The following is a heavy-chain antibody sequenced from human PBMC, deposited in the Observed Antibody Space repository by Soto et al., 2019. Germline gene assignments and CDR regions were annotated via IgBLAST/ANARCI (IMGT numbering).Heavy chain of an antibody. V-gene: IGHV1-2*04. J-gene: IGHJ6*02. CDR2: INPNSGGT. CDR1: GYTFTGYY. D-gene: IGHD1-26*01. Sequence: ASVKVSCKASGYTFTGYYRHWVRQAPGQGLEWMGWINPNSGGTNYAQKFQGWVTMTRDTSISTAYMELSRLRSDDTAVYYCARSVGATPGCYYYGMDVRGQGTKVKVSS. CDR3: ARSVGATPGCYYYGMDV.